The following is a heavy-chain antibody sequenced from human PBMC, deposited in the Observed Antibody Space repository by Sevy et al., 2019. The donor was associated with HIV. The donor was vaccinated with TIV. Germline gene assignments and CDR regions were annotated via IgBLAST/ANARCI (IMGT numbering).Heavy chain of an antibody. V-gene: IGHV3-30*04. D-gene: IGHD3-10*01. J-gene: IGHJ4*02. CDR1: GFTFTTYA. CDR2: ISYDGSDK. CDR3: ARARLPTMVQRVVTHLIDY. Sequence: GGSLRLSCAASGFTFTTYAMHWVRQAPGKGLEWVAIISYDGSDKDYAGSVKGRFTISRDNSKNTLYLQMNSLRAEDTAVYYCARARLPTMVQRVVTHLIDYWGQGTLVTVSS.